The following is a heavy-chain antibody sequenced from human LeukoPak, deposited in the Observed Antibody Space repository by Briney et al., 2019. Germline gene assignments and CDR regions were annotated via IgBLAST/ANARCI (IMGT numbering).Heavy chain of an antibody. D-gene: IGHD3-22*01. CDR1: GFTFSSYA. V-gene: IGHV3-30*04. CDR3: AKKWSGDYDSSGINDAFDI. CDR2: ISYDGSNK. J-gene: IGHJ3*02. Sequence: GGSLRLSCAASGFTFSSYAMHWVRQAPGKGLEWVAVISYDGSNKYYADSVKGRFTISRDNSKNTLYLQMKSLRAEDTAVYYCAKKWSGDYDSSGINDAFDIWGQGTMVTISS.